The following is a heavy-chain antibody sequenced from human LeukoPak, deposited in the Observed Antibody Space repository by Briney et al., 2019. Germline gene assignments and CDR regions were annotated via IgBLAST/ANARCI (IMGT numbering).Heavy chain of an antibody. Sequence: MPSETLSLTCTVSGDSITSGNYYWGWIRQPPGKGLEWIGNIYYSGSTYYNPSLKSRVSMSLDTSKNQFSLKLSSVTAADTAVYYCARVVRMAAGMNYYLDYWGQGTLVTVSS. CDR3: ARVVRMAAGMNYYLDY. J-gene: IGHJ4*02. CDR1: GDSITSGNYY. V-gene: IGHV4-39*01. D-gene: IGHD6-13*01. CDR2: IYYSGST.